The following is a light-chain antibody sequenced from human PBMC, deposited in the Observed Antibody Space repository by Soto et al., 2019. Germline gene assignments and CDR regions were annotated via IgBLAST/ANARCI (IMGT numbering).Light chain of an antibody. CDR1: SSDVGNYDY. CDR2: DVN. Sequence: QSALIQPPSVSGSPGQSVTISCTGTSSDVGNYDYVSWYQQHPGTVPGPMINDVNTQPSGVPDRFSGSKSDNTASLTISGLQAEDEADYYCCSYAGSYTRVFGTGTKLTVL. J-gene: IGLJ1*01. V-gene: IGLV2-11*01. CDR3: CSYAGSYTRV.